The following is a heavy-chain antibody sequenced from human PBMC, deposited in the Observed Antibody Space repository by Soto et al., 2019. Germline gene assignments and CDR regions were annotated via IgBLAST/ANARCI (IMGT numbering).Heavy chain of an antibody. D-gene: IGHD2-15*01. Sequence: GGSLRLSCAASGFTFSSYGMHWVRQAPGKGLEWVAVISYDGSNKYYADSVKGRFTISRDNSKNTLYLQMNSLRAEDTAVYYCAKDLRLGYCSGGSCSWAFDIWGQGTMVTLSS. J-gene: IGHJ3*02. CDR1: GFTFSSYG. CDR3: AKDLRLGYCSGGSCSWAFDI. V-gene: IGHV3-30*18. CDR2: ISYDGSNK.